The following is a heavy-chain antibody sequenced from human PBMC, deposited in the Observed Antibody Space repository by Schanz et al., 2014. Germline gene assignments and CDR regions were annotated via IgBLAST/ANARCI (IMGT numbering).Heavy chain of an antibody. V-gene: IGHV1-18*01. Sequence: QVQLVESGSELKKPGASVKVSCKASGYTLTHYAMNWVRQAPGQGLEWMGWINVYNGDTKFAKTFQGRVTMTTDTSTSTVYMELRSLTSDDSAVYYCARDRDQWDGNYLDYWGQGTLVTVSS. J-gene: IGHJ4*02. CDR3: ARDRDQWDGNYLDY. CDR2: INVYNGDT. D-gene: IGHD1-26*01. CDR1: GYTLTHYA.